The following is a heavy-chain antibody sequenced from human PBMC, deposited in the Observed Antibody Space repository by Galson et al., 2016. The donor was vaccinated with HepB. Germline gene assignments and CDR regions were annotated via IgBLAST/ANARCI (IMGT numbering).Heavy chain of an antibody. CDR2: INWNGSST. V-gene: IGHV3-20*04. D-gene: IGHD2-15*01. CDR3: ASVFCSGGYCYRGYYYGVYV. Sequence: SLRLSCAASGFIFDDYGMTWVRQVPGKGLEWVSGINWNGSSTGYADSVKGRFTISRDNAKNSLYPQMNSLGAEDTALYYCASVFCSGGYCYRGYYYGVYVWRQGTPVALS. CDR1: GFIFDDYG. J-gene: IGHJ6*02.